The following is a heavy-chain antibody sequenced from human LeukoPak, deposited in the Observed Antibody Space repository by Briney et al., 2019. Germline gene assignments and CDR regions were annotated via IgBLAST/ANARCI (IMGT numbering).Heavy chain of an antibody. J-gene: IGHJ4*02. CDR3: ARDGLRRPPTPYCGGDCPLDY. D-gene: IGHD2-21*02. CDR1: GFAFSTYA. Sequence: GGSLRLSCAASGFAFSTYAMHWVRQAPGKGLEWVAVISYDGSSKYYADSVKGRFTISRDNSKNTLYLQMNSLRAEDTAVYYCARDGLRRPPTPYCGGDCPLDYWGQGTLVSVSS. V-gene: IGHV3-30*04. CDR2: ISYDGSSK.